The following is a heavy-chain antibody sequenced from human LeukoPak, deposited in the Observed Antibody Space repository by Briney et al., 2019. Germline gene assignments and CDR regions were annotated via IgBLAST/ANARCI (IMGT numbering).Heavy chain of an antibody. CDR2: ISSSSSTI. V-gene: IGHV3-48*04. CDR3: ARDAIRAGSAMGAYMDV. Sequence: PGGSLRLSCAASGFTFSSYWMSWVRQTPGKGLEWVSSISSSSSTINYADSMRGRFTISRDNAKNSLYLQMNSLRAEDTAVYYCARDAIRAGSAMGAYMDVWGKGTTVTVSS. D-gene: IGHD3-16*01. J-gene: IGHJ6*03. CDR1: GFTFSSYW.